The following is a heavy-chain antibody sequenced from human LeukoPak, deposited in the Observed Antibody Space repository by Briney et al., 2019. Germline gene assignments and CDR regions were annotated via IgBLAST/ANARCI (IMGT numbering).Heavy chain of an antibody. Sequence: GESLKISCKGSGSSFASYWIGWVRQMPGKGLEWMAIIYPGDSDTRYSPSFQGQVTISAEKSISTAYLQWSSLKASDTAMYYCARHNLVDTGPGGDYWGQGTLVTVSS. V-gene: IGHV5-51*01. CDR2: IYPGDSDT. J-gene: IGHJ4*02. D-gene: IGHD5-18*01. CDR3: ARHNLVDTGPGGDY. CDR1: GSSFASYW.